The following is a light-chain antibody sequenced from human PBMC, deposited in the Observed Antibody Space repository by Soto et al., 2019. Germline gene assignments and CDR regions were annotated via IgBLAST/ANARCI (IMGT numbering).Light chain of an antibody. CDR2: EGH. CDR1: SGFVGSFSL. J-gene: IGLJ1*01. CDR3: CAYAVTFYV. Sequence: QSALAQPASVSGSPGQSITISCTGTSGFVGSFSLVSWYQQHPGKAPKVMISEGHRRPSGVPDRFSGSRSGNTASLTISGLQAEDEADYYCCAYAVTFYVFGTGTKVTVL. V-gene: IGLV2-23*01.